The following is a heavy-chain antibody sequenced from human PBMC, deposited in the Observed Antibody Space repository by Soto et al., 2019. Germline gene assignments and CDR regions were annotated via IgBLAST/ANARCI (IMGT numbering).Heavy chain of an antibody. CDR1: GGTLSNYA. CDR3: AAHSHWGPYYYYYGMDV. J-gene: IGHJ6*02. D-gene: IGHD7-27*01. CDR2: TIPMFGTA. V-gene: IGHV1-69*12. Sequence: QVQLVQSGAEVKKPGSSVKVSCKASGGTLSNYAISWVRQAPGQGLEWMGGTIPMFGTANYAQKVQGRVTITADAPTSTAYMELSSLRSEDTAVYYGAAHSHWGPYYYYYGMDVWGQGTTVTVSS.